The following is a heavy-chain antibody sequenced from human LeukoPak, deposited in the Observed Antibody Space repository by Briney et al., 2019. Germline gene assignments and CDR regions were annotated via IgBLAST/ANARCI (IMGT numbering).Heavy chain of an antibody. CDR3: ARLWSTYCNGGSCPHQPNY. D-gene: IGHD2-15*01. Sequence: SETLSLTCTVSGGSISSRPYYWGWVRQPPGKGLEWIGSIYHSGSTYYNPSLKSRVTISVDTSKNQFSLKLSSVIAADTAVYYCARLWSTYCNGGSCPHQPNYWGQGTLVTVSS. CDR1: GGSISSRPYY. J-gene: IGHJ4*02. V-gene: IGHV4-39*01. CDR2: IYHSGST.